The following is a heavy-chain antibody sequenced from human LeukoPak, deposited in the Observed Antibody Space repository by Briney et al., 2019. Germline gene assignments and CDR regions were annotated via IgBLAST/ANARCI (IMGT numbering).Heavy chain of an antibody. D-gene: IGHD4-17*01. V-gene: IGHV4-61*02. CDR3: ALEYGDSTRGWFDP. CDR2: IYNAGST. Sequence: PSQTLSLTCTVSGGSISSGGYFWSWIRQPAGKGLEWIGRIYNAGSTNYNPSLKSRVTILIDTSKNQFSLKLSSVTAADTAVYYCALEYGDSTRGWFDPWGQGTLVTVSS. J-gene: IGHJ5*02. CDR1: GGSISSGGYF.